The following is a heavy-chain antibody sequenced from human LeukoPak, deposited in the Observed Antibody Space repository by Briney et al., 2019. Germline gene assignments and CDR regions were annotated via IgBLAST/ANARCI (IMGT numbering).Heavy chain of an antibody. CDR1: GGSISSYY. CDR2: IYTSGST. D-gene: IGHD2-8*01. CDR3: ARDLITPPYNWFGP. V-gene: IGHV4-4*07. Sequence: SQTLSLTCTVSGGSISSYYWSWIRQPAGKGLEWIGLIYTSGSTNYNPSLKSRVTMSVDTSKNQFSLKLSSVTAADTAVYYCARDLITPPYNWFGPWGQGTLVTVSS. J-gene: IGHJ5*02.